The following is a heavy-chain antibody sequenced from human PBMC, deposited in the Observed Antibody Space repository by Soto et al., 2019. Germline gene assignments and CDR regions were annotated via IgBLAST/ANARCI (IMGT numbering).Heavy chain of an antibody. Sequence: ASVKVSCKASGYTFTTYSIAWVRQAPGQGLEWMGWISAYNGKTNYAQKFQGRVTMTTDTSTSTAYMELRSLRSDDTAVYFFASEALGVHASWFDTWGQGTLVTVSS. CDR2: ISAYNGKT. V-gene: IGHV1-18*01. D-gene: IGHD2-2*01. CDR1: GYTFTTYS. J-gene: IGHJ5*02. CDR3: ASEALGVHASWFDT.